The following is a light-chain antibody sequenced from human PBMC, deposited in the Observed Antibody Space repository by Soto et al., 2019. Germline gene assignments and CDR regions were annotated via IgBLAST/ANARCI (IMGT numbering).Light chain of an antibody. CDR1: SSDVGGYNY. J-gene: IGLJ2*01. CDR3: SSYTAITTTRV. CDR2: DVS. V-gene: IGLV2-14*03. Sequence: QSVLTQPASVSGSPGQSITISCTGTSSDVGGYNYVSWYQQHPGKAPQLMIYDVSSRPSGVSHRFSGSKSGPTASLTLSGLQAEDEAYYFCSSYTAITTTRVFGGGTKLTVL.